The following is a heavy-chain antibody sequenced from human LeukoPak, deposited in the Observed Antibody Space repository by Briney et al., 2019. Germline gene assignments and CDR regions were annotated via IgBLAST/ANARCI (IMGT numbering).Heavy chain of an antibody. V-gene: IGHV4-30-4*01. CDR1: GGSISSGDYY. CDR2: IYYSGST. CDR3: SRHKNYYYNGMDV. J-gene: IGHJ6*02. Sequence: SQTLSLTCTVSGGSISSGDYYWSWIRQPPGKGLEWIGYIYYSGSTNYNPSLKSRVTISVDTSKNQFSLKLSSVTAADTAVYYCSRHKNYYYNGMDVWGQGTTVTVSS.